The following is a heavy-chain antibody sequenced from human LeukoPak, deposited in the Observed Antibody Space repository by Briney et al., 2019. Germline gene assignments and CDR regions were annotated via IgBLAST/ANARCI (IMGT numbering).Heavy chain of an antibody. D-gene: IGHD2-21*02. J-gene: IGHJ4*02. Sequence: SETLSLTCAAHGGSFSGYYWTWIRQSPGKGMEWIGEVDSRGSANYNPSLTSRVTISVDTSKNQFALRLTSVTAADAGVYYCARDAFCLNGVCYSGRYDYWGQGILVSVSS. CDR1: GGSFSGYY. CDR3: ARDAFCLNGVCYSGRYDY. V-gene: IGHV4-34*01. CDR2: VDSRGSA.